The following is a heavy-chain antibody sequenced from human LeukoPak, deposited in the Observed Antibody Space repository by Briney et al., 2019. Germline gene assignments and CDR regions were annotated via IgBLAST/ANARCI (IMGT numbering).Heavy chain of an antibody. D-gene: IGHD3-10*01. CDR3: ARQEGLLWFGEFPNWFDP. CDR1: GFTFSSYS. J-gene: IGHJ5*02. Sequence: GGSLRLSCAASGFTFSSYSMNWVRQAPGKGLEWVSYISSSSSTIYYADSVKGRFTISRDNAKNSLYLQMNSLRAEDTAVYYCARQEGLLWFGEFPNWFDPWGQGTLVTVSS. V-gene: IGHV3-48*01. CDR2: ISSSSSTI.